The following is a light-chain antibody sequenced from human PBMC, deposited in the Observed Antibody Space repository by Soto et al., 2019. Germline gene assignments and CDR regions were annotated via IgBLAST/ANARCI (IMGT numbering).Light chain of an antibody. CDR3: QQYNDWFSIT. CDR2: DTS. V-gene: IGKV3-15*01. Sequence: EIEMTQSTATLSVTPGERAALSCRASQSVSRKLACYRQRRGQAPSLVIYDTSTRANGVPARFSVSGSGTEFTLTVSSLQSEDFGFYDWQQYNDWFSITFGQGTRLEIK. CDR1: QSVSRK. J-gene: IGKJ5*01.